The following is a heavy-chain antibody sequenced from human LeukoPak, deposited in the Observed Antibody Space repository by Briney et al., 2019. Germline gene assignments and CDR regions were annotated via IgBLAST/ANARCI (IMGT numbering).Heavy chain of an antibody. CDR1: GFTVSNNY. V-gene: IGHV3-66*01. D-gene: IGHD4-11*01. CDR2: IYSGGST. J-gene: IGHJ5*02. Sequence: GGSLRLSCAASGFTVSNNYMSWVRQAPGKGLEWVSVIYSGGSTYYADSVKGRFTISRDDSKNTLYLQMNSLRAEDTAVYYCARDAYSSSFDPWGQGTLVTVSS. CDR3: ARDAYSSSFDP.